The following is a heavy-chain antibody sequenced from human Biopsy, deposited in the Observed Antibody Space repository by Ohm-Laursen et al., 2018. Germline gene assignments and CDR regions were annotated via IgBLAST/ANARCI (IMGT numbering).Heavy chain of an antibody. CDR3: ARDDAVTVIRGLYY. V-gene: IGHV4-59*01. Sequence: SETLSLTWTVSGGSISSDYWSWIRQTPGKGLEWIGYIYYSGNTDYSPSLKSRVTISIDKSKNQFFLKLSSVTAEDTAVYYCARDDAVTVIRGLYYWGQGALVTVSS. CDR2: IYYSGNT. J-gene: IGHJ4*02. D-gene: IGHD2-21*02. CDR1: GGSISSDY.